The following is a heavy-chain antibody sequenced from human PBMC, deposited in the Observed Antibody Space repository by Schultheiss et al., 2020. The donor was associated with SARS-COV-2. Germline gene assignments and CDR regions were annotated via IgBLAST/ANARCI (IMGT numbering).Heavy chain of an antibody. D-gene: IGHD6-19*01. CDR3: ARDVSGSGWYGPNWFDP. CDR1: GGSISSGSYY. Sequence: SQTLSLTCPVSGGSISSGSYYWSWIRQPAGKGLEWIGRIYTSGSTNYNPSLKSRVTISVDTSKNQFSLKLSSVTAADTAVYYCARDVSGSGWYGPNWFDPWGQGTLVTVSS. CDR2: IYTSGST. V-gene: IGHV4-61*02. J-gene: IGHJ5*02.